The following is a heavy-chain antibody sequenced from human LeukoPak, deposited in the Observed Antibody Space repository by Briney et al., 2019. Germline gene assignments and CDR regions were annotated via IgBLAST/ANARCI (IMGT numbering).Heavy chain of an antibody. J-gene: IGHJ6*03. CDR3: TTRTPRAYYYYYYMDV. Sequence: GGSLRLSCAASGFTFSGSAMHWVRRASGKGLEWVGRIRSKANSYATAYAASVKGRFTISRDDSKNTAYLQMNSLKTEDTAVYYCTTRTPRAYYYYYYMDVWGKGTTVTVSS. CDR2: IRSKANSYAT. CDR1: GFTFSGSA. V-gene: IGHV3-73*01.